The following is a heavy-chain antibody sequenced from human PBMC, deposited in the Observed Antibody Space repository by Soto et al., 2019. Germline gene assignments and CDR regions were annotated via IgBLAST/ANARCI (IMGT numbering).Heavy chain of an antibody. J-gene: IGHJ6*02. CDR2: IYYSGST. CDR1: GGSISSYY. V-gene: IGHV4-59*01. Sequence: SETLSLXCTVSGGSISSYYWSWIRQPPGKGLEWIGYIYYSGSTNYNPSLKSRVTISVDTSKNQFSLKLSSVTAADTAVYYCARGGYSYGYYYYGMDVWGQGTTVTVSS. D-gene: IGHD5-18*01. CDR3: ARGGYSYGYYYYGMDV.